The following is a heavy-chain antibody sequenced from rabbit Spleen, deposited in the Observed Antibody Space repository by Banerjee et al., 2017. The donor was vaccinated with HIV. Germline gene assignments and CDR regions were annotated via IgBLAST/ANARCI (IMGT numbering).Heavy chain of an antibody. J-gene: IGHJ6*01. CDR3: ARDTSSSFSSYGMDL. V-gene: IGHV1S45*01. D-gene: IGHD1-1*01. CDR2: INAGSSGST. Sequence: QEQLVESGGGLVQPEGSLTLTCTASGFDLTIYYYMCWVRQAPGKGLELIACINAGSSGSTYYASWAKGRFTISKTSSTTVTLQMTSLTAADTATYFCARDTSSSFSSYGMDLWGPGTLVTVS. CDR1: GFDLTIYYY.